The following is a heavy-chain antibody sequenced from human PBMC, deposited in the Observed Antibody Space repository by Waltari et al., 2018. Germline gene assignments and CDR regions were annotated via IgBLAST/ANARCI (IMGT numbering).Heavy chain of an antibody. CDR1: GYSFTSHW. J-gene: IGHJ4*02. Sequence: EVQLVQSGAEVKNPEESLRPSCEGSGYSFTSHWISWVRQMPGKGLGWVGRIDPSDSFRNYGPAFEGHVTISVDQSLRTAYLQWDSLKASDTAIYYCVRHRTTYPLEIDYWGQGTLVTVSS. V-gene: IGHV5-10-1*01. D-gene: IGHD2-2*01. CDR3: VRHRTTYPLEIDY. CDR2: IDPSDSFR.